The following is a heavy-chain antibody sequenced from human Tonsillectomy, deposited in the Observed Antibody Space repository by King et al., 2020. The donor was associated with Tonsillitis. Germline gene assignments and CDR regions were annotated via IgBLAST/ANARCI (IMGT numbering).Heavy chain of an antibody. V-gene: IGHV3-48*01. CDR1: GFTFSSYS. D-gene: IGHD2-15*01. CDR3: ARDRPLPDY. Sequence: VQLVESGGGLVQPGGSLRLSCAASGFTFSSYSMNWVRQAPGKGLEWVACISTIGRTLYYADSVKGRFTISRDNAKNSLYLQMNSLRAEDTAVYYCARDRPLPDYWGQGTLVTVSS. J-gene: IGHJ4*02. CDR2: ISTIGRTL.